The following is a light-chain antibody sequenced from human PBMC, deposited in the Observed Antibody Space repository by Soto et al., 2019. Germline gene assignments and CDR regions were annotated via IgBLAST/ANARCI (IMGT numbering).Light chain of an antibody. J-gene: IGLJ1*01. Sequence: QSALTQPASVSGSPGQSITISCTGTSSDVGNYNLVSWYQQHPGKAPKLMIYEDSKRPSGVSNRFSGSKSGSTASLTISGLQAEDEADYYCCSYAGSVTYVFGTGTKLTVL. CDR3: CSYAGSVTYV. CDR2: EDS. V-gene: IGLV2-23*01. CDR1: SSDVGNYNL.